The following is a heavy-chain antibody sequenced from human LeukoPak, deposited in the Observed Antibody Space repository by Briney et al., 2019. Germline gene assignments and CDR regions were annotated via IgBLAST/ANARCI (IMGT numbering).Heavy chain of an antibody. Sequence: ASVKVSCKASGYTFTGYYVHWVRQAPGQGLEWLGWINPNSGGTSYAQKFQGRVTMTRDMSTSTVYMELSSLRSEDTAVYYCARWARGSNRGGDRYNWFDPWGQGTLVTVSS. J-gene: IGHJ5*02. CDR3: ARWARGSNRGGDRYNWFDP. CDR1: GYTFTGYY. CDR2: INPNSGGT. V-gene: IGHV1-2*02. D-gene: IGHD7-27*01.